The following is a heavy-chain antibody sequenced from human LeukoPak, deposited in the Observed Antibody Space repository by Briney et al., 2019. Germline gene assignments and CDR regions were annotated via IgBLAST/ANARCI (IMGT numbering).Heavy chain of an antibody. D-gene: IGHD3-10*01. CDR1: GYTFTSYG. Sequence: ASVKVSRKASGYTFTSYGISWVRQAPGQGLEWMGWISAYNGDTNYAQKLQGRVTMTTDTSTSIAYMELRSLKSDDTAVYYCARTRLLWFGEVHDAFDIWGQGTMVTVSS. CDR2: ISAYNGDT. CDR3: ARTRLLWFGEVHDAFDI. V-gene: IGHV1-18*01. J-gene: IGHJ3*02.